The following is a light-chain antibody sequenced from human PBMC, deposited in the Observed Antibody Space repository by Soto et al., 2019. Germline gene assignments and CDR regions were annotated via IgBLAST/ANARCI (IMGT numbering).Light chain of an antibody. V-gene: IGKV3-20*01. CDR3: QQYGSSPNP. CDR2: GAC. J-gene: IGKJ5*01. CDR1: QSFDSSY. Sequence: EIVLTQPPGTLALSPGDRATLSCRASQSFDSSYVARDQQKPGQGARRLIYGACSRATGIPDRFSGSGSGTGFTLTINRLEPEDFAVYYCQQYGSSPNPFGQGTRLAIK.